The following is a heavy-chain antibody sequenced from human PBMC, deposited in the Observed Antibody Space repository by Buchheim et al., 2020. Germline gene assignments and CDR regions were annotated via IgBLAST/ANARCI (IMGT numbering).Heavy chain of an antibody. J-gene: IGHJ4*02. D-gene: IGHD3-22*01. V-gene: IGHV5-51*01. CDR2: VYPGDFDT. CDR3: ARGDDRSGYYFDV. Sequence: VPLVQSGAEVKKPGESLKISCKGSGYSFMNYWIGWVRQMPGKGLEWMGIVYPGDFDTRHSPSFQGQVTISVDKTISPAYPQWSSLKASDSAMYYCARGDDRSGYYFDVWGQGT. CDR1: GYSFMNYW.